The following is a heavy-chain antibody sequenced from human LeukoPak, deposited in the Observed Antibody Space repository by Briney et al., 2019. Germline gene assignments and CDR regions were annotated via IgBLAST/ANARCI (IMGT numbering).Heavy chain of an antibody. Sequence: ASVKVSCKASGYTFTGYYMHWVRQAPGQGLEWMGWINPNSGGTNYAQKFQGRVTMTRDTSISTAYMELSRLRSDDTAVYYCARVLVSTGTGYYYYYMDVWGQGTLVTVSS. J-gene: IGHJ6*03. CDR2: INPNSGGT. D-gene: IGHD2-8*02. CDR3: ARVLVSTGTGYYYYYMDV. V-gene: IGHV1-2*02. CDR1: GYTFTGYY.